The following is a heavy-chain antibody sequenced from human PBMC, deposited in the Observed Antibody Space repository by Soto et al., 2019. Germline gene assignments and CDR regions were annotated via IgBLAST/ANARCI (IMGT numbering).Heavy chain of an antibody. J-gene: IGHJ5*02. CDR1: GGSISSYY. CDR3: ARDRPGIAVAGT. V-gene: IGHV4-59*01. D-gene: IGHD6-19*01. CDR2: IYYSGST. Sequence: SETLSLTCTVSGGSISSYYWSWIRQPPGKGLEWIGYIYYSGSTNYNPSLKSRVTISVDTSKNQFSLELTSVTAADTAVYYCARDRPGIAVAGTWGQGIQVTVSS.